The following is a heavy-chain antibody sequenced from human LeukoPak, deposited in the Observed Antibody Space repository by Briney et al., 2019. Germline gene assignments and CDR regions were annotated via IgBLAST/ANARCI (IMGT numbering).Heavy chain of an antibody. V-gene: IGHV7-4-1*02. CDR1: GYTFTSYG. CDR3: ARDRGNGFDF. Sequence: ASVKVSCKASGYTFTSYGISWVRQAPGQGLEWMGWINTNSGNPTYAQAFTGRFVFSWDTSVSTAYLQISGLKTDDTALYYCARDRGNGFDFWGQGTLVTVSS. J-gene: IGHJ4*02. CDR2: INTNSGNP. D-gene: IGHD2-8*01.